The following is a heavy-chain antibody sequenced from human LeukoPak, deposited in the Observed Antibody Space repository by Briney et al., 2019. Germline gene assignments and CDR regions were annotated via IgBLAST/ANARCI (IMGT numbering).Heavy chain of an antibody. V-gene: IGHV4-39*01. Sequence: PSETLSLTCTVSGGSNSSSSYYWGWIRQPPGKGLEWIGSIYYSGSTYYNSSLKSRVTISVDTSKNQFSLKLSSVTAADTAVYYCASGATTLDYWGQGTLVTVSS. CDR3: ASGATTLDY. CDR2: IYYSGST. D-gene: IGHD1-26*01. CDR1: GGSNSSSSYY. J-gene: IGHJ4*02.